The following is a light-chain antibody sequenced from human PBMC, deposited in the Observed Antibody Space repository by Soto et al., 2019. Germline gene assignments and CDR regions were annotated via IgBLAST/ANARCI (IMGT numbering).Light chain of an antibody. CDR1: KDIKNY. CDR3: QHYDDLPWA. V-gene: IGKV1-33*01. CDR2: AAS. Sequence: DIQMTQSPSSLSASVGDRVTITCQANKDIKNYLNWYQQRPEKAPKLLIYAASILETGVPSRFSGSGSGTYFTFTISSLQPEDVATYYCQHYDDLPWAFGQGPKGAIK. J-gene: IGKJ1*01.